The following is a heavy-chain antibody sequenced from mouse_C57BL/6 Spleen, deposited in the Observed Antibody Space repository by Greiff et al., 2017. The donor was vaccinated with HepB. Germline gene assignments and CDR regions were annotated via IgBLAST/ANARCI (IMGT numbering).Heavy chain of an antibody. D-gene: IGHD2-2*01. Sequence: VKLQQSGPGLVAPSQSLSITCTVSGFSLTSYAISWVRQPPGKGLEWLGVIWTGGGTNYNSALKSRLSISKDNSKSQVFLKMNSLQTDDTARYYCARNGYYGYDWYFDVWGTGTTVTVSS. J-gene: IGHJ1*03. CDR1: GFSLTSYA. CDR2: IWTGGGT. CDR3: ARNGYYGYDWYFDV. V-gene: IGHV2-9-1*01.